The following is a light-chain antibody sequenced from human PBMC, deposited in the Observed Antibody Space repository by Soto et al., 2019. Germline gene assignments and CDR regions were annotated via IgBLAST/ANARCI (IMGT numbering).Light chain of an antibody. CDR3: QQYGSSPQT. Sequence: EIVLTQSPGTLSLSPGERATLSCRASQSVSSSYLARYQQKPGQAPRLLIYGASSSATGIQDRFSGSGSGTNFTLTISRREPEDFAVYYCQQYGSSPQTFGQGTKLEIK. V-gene: IGKV3-20*01. J-gene: IGKJ2*01. CDR2: GAS. CDR1: QSVSSSY.